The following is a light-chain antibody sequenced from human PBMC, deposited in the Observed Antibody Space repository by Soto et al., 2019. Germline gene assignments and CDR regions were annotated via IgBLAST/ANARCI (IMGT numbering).Light chain of an antibody. Sequence: VLTQSPGTLSLSPGERATLSCRASQSLSSSFLAWYQQKRGQAPRLLISGASGRATGIPDRFSGSGSGTDFTLTISTLEPEDFAVYYCQQYGNSPWTFGHGTKVEIK. CDR3: QQYGNSPWT. CDR1: QSLSSSF. CDR2: GAS. V-gene: IGKV3-20*01. J-gene: IGKJ1*01.